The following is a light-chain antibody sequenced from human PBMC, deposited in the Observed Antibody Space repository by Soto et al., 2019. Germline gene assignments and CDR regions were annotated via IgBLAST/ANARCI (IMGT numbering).Light chain of an antibody. V-gene: IGKV1-5*03. CDR3: QQYITYPYA. J-gene: IGKJ1*01. CDR2: EAS. Sequence: DIQMTQSPSTLSASVGDRVTITCRAGQSTSTWLAWYQQRPGKTPKLLISEASKLESGVPSRFSGSGSGTEFTLTFSSLQPDDFATYYCQQYITYPYAFGQGTKVEIK. CDR1: QSTSTW.